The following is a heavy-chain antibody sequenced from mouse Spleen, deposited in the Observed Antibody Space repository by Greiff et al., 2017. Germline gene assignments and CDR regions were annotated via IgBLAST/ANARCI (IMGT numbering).Heavy chain of an antibody. Sequence: VNVVESGPGLVAPSQSLSITCTVSGFSLTDYGVSWIRQPPGKGLEWLGVIWGGGSTYYNSALKSRLSISKDNSKSQVFLKMNSLQTDDTAMYYCAKHDYYGNYWYFDVWGAGTTVTVSS. CDR1: GFSLTDYG. D-gene: IGHD2-1*01. CDR3: AKHDYYGNYWYFDV. J-gene: IGHJ1*01. V-gene: IGHV2-6-5*01. CDR2: IWGGGST.